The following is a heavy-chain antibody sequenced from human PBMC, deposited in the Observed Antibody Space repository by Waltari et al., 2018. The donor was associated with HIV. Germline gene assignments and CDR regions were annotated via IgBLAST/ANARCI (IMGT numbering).Heavy chain of an antibody. Sequence: EVQLVQSGAEVKKPGESLKISCRGSGYSFTTYWIGWVRQMPGKGLEWMGIIYPGDSDTRYSPSFRGQVTISADKSISTAYLQWSSLKASDTAMYYCARHLQYSSGWQNWFDPWGQGTLVTVSS. D-gene: IGHD6-19*01. CDR2: IYPGDSDT. CDR3: ARHLQYSSGWQNWFDP. J-gene: IGHJ5*02. V-gene: IGHV5-51*01. CDR1: GYSFTTYW.